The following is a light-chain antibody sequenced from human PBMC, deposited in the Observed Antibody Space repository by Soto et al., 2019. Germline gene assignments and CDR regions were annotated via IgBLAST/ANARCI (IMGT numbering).Light chain of an antibody. CDR1: QSVSSY. J-gene: IGKJ1*01. CDR3: QQRSNWLT. V-gene: IGKV3-11*01. Sequence: EIVLTQSPATLSLSPGERATLSCRASQSVSSYLAWYQQKSGQAPRLLIYEASNRATGIPARFSGSGSGTDFTLTISSLEPEDFAVYYCQQRSNWLTFGQGTKVEIK. CDR2: EAS.